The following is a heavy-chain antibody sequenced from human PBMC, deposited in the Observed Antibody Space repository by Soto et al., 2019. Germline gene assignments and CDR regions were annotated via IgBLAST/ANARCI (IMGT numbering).Heavy chain of an antibody. CDR2: ISYDGSNK. CDR3: AKGPGYYDSSGYYITRDFDY. J-gene: IGHJ4*02. Sequence: GGSLRLSCAASGFTFSSYGMHWVRQAPGKGLEWVAVISYDGSNKYYADSVKGRFTISRDNSKNTLYLQMNSLRAEDTAVYYCAKGPGYYDSSGYYITRDFDYWGQGTLVTVSS. CDR1: GFTFSSYG. D-gene: IGHD3-22*01. V-gene: IGHV3-30*18.